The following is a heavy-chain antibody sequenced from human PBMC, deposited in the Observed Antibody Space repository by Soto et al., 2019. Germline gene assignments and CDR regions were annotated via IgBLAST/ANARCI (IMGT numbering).Heavy chain of an antibody. J-gene: IGHJ4*02. V-gene: IGHV1-69*02. Sequence: SVKVSCKASGGTFSSYTISWVRQAPGQGLEWMGRTIPILGIANYAQKFQGRVTITADKSTSTAYMELSSLRSEDTAVYYCARKLGYCTNGVCPDLGYWGQGTLVTVSS. CDR1: GGTFSSYT. D-gene: IGHD2-8*01. CDR3: ARKLGYCTNGVCPDLGY. CDR2: TIPILGIA.